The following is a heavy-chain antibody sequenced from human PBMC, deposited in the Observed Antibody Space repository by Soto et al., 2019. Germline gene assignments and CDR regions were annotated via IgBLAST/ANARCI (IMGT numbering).Heavy chain of an antibody. CDR2: IYYSGST. CDR3: ARDATGWLQLYNWFDP. D-gene: IGHD5-18*01. Sequence: LSLTCIVSGGSIGSHSYYWRWIRQPPGKGLEWIGSIYYSGSTYYNPSLKSRVTISVDTSKNQFSLKLSSVTAADTAVYYCARDATGWLQLYNWFDPWGQGTLVTVSS. J-gene: IGHJ5*02. V-gene: IGHV4-39*01. CDR1: GGSIGSHSYY.